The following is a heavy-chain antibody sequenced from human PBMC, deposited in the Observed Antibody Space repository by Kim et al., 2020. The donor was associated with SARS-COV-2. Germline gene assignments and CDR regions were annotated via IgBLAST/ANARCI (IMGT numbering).Heavy chain of an antibody. V-gene: IGHV4-59*08. D-gene: IGHD1-26*01. CDR3: ARQDTTDAFDI. CDR1: GGSISSYY. CDR2: IYYSGST. J-gene: IGHJ3*02. Sequence: SETLSLTCTVSGGSISSYYWSWIRQPPGKGLEWIGYIYYSGSTNYKPSLKSRVTISVDTSKNQFSLKLSSVTAADTAVYYCARQDTTDAFDIWGQGTMVTVSS.